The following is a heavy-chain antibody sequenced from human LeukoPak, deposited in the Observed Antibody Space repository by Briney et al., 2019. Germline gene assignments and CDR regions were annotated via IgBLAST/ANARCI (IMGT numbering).Heavy chain of an antibody. CDR3: ARAPYTPGAFDI. D-gene: IGHD4-4*01. CDR2: IYHSGST. J-gene: IGHJ3*02. CDR1: GGSISSGGYS. V-gene: IGHV4-30-2*01. Sequence: SQTLSLTCAVSGGSISSGGYSWSWLRQPPGQGLEWIGYIYHSGSTYYNPSLKSRVTISVDRSKNQFSLKLSSVTAADTAVYYCARAPYTPGAFDIWGQGTMVTVSS.